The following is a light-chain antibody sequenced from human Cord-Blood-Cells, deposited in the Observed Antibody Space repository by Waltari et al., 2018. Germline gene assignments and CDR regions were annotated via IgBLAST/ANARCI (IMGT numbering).Light chain of an antibody. CDR3: CSYAGSSTSV. Sequence: QSALPQPASVSGSPGQSITISCTGTSSDVGRYNLVSWYQQHPVKAPKLMIYEGSKRHSGVSNRFSGSKSGNTASLTISGLQAEDEADYCCCSYAGSSTSVFGGGTKLTVL. CDR2: EGS. V-gene: IGLV2-23*01. CDR1: SSDVGRYNL. J-gene: IGLJ2*01.